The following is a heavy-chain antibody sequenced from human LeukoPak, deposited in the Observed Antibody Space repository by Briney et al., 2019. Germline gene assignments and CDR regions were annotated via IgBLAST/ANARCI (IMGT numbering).Heavy chain of an antibody. CDR2: INHSGST. V-gene: IGHV4-34*01. CDR3: ARGHPYYA. CDR1: GGSFSGYY. J-gene: IGHJ5*02. D-gene: IGHD1-26*01. Sequence: PSETLSLTCAVYGGSFSGYYWTWIRQPPGKGLEWIGEINHSGSTNYNPSLKSRVTISADTSKNQFSLKLSSVTAADTAVYYCARGHPYYAWGQGTLVTVSS.